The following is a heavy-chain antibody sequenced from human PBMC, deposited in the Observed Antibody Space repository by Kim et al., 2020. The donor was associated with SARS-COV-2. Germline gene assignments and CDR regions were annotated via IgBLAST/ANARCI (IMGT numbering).Heavy chain of an antibody. CDR1: GFSLSTSGMC. V-gene: IGHV2-70*11. CDR2: IDWDDDK. CDR3: ARSGRHDSSGYYPDAFDI. J-gene: IGHJ3*02. Sequence: SGPTLVNPTQNLTLTCTFSGFSLSTSGMCVSWIRQPPGKALEWLARIDWDDDKYYSTSLKTRLTISKDTSKNQVVLTMTNMDPVDTATYYCARSGRHDSSGYYPDAFDIWGQGTMVTVSS. D-gene: IGHD3-22*01.